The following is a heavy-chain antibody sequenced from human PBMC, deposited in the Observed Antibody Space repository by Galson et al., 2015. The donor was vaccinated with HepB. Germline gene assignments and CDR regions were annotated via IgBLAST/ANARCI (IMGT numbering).Heavy chain of an antibody. D-gene: IGHD2-8*01. V-gene: IGHV3-7*01. J-gene: IGHJ2*01. CDR2: IKPDGNEK. CDR1: GFTIGSDW. CDR3: TKWVHWYFGL. Sequence: SLRLSCAVSGFTIGSDWMSWVRQAPGKGLEWVANIKPDGNEKFYVESVKGRFTISRDNAKNSLYLQMNSLTAEDTAAYYCTKWVHWYFGLWGRGTLVTVSS.